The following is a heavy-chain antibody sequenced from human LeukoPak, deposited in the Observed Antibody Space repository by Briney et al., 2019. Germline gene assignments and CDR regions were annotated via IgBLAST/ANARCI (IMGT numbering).Heavy chain of an antibody. Sequence: SETLSLTCTVSGGSFSDQYWTWIRQPPGKGLEWIGYIYHNGNSDYNPSLKSRVSISVDTSKNQFSLKMTSVSAADTAVYFCASQGYNSGWLDHWGQGTLVTVSS. CDR2: IYHNGNS. CDR3: ASQGYNSGWLDH. D-gene: IGHD6-19*01. J-gene: IGHJ4*02. V-gene: IGHV4-59*11. CDR1: GGSFSDQY.